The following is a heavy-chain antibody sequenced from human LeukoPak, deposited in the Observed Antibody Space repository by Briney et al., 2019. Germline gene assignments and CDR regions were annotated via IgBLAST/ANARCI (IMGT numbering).Heavy chain of an antibody. CDR1: GGSISSGSYY. Sequence: SQTLSLTCTDSGGSISSGSYYWSWIRQPAGKGLEWIGRIYTSGSTNYNPSLKSRVTISVDTSKNQFSLKLSSVTAADTAVYYCARDRLAFDIWGQGTMVTVSS. CDR2: IYTSGST. J-gene: IGHJ3*02. V-gene: IGHV4-61*02. CDR3: ARDRLAFDI.